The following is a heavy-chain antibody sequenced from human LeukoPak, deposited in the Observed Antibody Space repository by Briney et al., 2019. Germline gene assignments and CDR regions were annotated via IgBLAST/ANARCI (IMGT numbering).Heavy chain of an antibody. V-gene: IGHV3-33*01. D-gene: IGHD1-26*01. CDR2: IWYDGSNK. Sequence: GRSLRLSCAASGFTFSSYGMRWVRQAPGKGLEWVAVIWYDGSNKYYADSVKGRFTISRDNSKNTLYLQMNSLRAEDTAVYYCARDGLGPSDYWGQGTLVTVSS. CDR3: ARDGLGPSDY. CDR1: GFTFSSYG. J-gene: IGHJ4*02.